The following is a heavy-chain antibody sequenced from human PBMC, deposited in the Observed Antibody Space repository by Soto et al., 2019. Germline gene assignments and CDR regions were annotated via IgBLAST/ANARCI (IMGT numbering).Heavy chain of an antibody. V-gene: IGHV3-48*01. CDR1: GFTLSSYS. D-gene: IGHD3-16*01. CDR3: ARVGLKFLLGGEFFQV. J-gene: IGHJ1*01. CDR2: ISSNSDTV. Sequence: DVYLVESGGGLVQPGGSLRLSCTASGFTLSSYSMNWVRQAPGKGPEWVSHISSNSDTVDYADSVKGRFTISRDNARNSRSLQMNSLRAEDTAVYYCARVGLKFLLGGEFFQVWGQGTLVTVSS.